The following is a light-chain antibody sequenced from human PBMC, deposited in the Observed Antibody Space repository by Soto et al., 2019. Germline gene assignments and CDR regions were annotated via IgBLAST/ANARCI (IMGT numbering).Light chain of an antibody. CDR3: SSYTGSSTLYV. V-gene: IGLV2-8*01. J-gene: IGLJ1*01. CDR2: DVT. Sequence: QSALTQPPSASGSPGQSVTISCTGASSDIGSYNFVSWYQQHPDKAPKLLIYDVTQRPSGVPDRFSGSKSGNTASLTVSGLLAEDEADYYCSSYTGSSTLYVFGTGTKLTVL. CDR1: SSDIGSYNF.